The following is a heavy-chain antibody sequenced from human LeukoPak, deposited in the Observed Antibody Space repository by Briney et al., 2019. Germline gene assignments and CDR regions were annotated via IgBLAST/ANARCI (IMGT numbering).Heavy chain of an antibody. CDR2: MNPNSGNT. D-gene: IGHD2-15*01. V-gene: IGHV1-8*01. CDR1: GYTFTGYD. CDR3: ARRHGRCSDGSCYYPDY. J-gene: IGHJ4*02. Sequence: GASVTVSCKASGYTFTGYDINWVRQATGQGLEWMGWMNPNSGNTGYAQKFQGRVTMTRNSSITTAYMELSSLRSEDTAVYYCARRHGRCSDGSCYYPDYWGQGTLVTVSS.